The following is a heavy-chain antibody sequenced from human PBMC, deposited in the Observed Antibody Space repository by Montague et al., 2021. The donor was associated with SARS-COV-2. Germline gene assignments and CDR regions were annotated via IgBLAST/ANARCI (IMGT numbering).Heavy chain of an antibody. CDR3: AKDPYYYGLGYGMDV. D-gene: IGHD3-10*01. V-gene: IGHV3-23*01. J-gene: IGHJ6*02. Sequence: SLRLSCPASGFTFSNSAMNWVRQAPGKGLEWVSGSSGSDGGTHYADSVKGRFTISRDNSKNVLYLQMNSLRAEDTALYYCAKDPYYYGLGYGMDVWGQGTTVTVSS. CDR2: SSGSDGGT. CDR1: GFTFSNSA.